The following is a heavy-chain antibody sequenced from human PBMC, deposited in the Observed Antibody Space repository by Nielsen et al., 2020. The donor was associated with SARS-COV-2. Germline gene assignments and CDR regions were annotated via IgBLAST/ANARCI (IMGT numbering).Heavy chain of an antibody. CDR2: IDPHSGGT. V-gene: IGHV1-2*06. D-gene: IGHD4-11*01. J-gene: IGHJ4*02. CDR3: ARGDYSNPNY. CDR1: GYRFTAYS. Sequence: ASVKVSCKASGYRFTAYSMHWVRPAPGQGPEWMGRIDPHSGGTTYAQKFQGRVTMTRDTSINTAYMELTRLRSDDTAVYYCARGDYSNPNYWGQGSLVTVSS.